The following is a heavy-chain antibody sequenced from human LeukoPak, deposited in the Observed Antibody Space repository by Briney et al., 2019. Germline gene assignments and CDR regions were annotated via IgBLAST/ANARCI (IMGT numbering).Heavy chain of an antibody. V-gene: IGHV1-2*02. Sequence: ASVKVSCKASGYTFTGYYMHWVRQAPGQGLEWMGWINPNSGGTNYAQKFQGRVTMTRDTSISTAYMELSRLRSDDTAVYYCAIRLGYCSSTGCYFDYWGQGTLVTVSS. D-gene: IGHD2-2*01. J-gene: IGHJ4*02. CDR2: INPNSGGT. CDR1: GYTFTGYY. CDR3: AIRLGYCSSTGCYFDY.